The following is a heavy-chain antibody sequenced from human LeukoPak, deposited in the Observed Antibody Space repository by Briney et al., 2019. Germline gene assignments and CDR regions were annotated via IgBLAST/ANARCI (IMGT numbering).Heavy chain of an antibody. CDR2: ISYNSSYI. CDR1: GFTFSSYC. Sequence: GGTLRLSCAVSGFTFSSYCMNWVRQAPGKGLEWVSSISYNSSYIYYADSVKGPFTISRDNAKNSLYLQMTSLRAEDTAVYYCARDDEGAQLAFYYYYYYMDVWGKGTTVTVSS. D-gene: IGHD6-13*01. J-gene: IGHJ6*03. V-gene: IGHV3-21*01. CDR3: ARDDEGAQLAFYYYYYYMDV.